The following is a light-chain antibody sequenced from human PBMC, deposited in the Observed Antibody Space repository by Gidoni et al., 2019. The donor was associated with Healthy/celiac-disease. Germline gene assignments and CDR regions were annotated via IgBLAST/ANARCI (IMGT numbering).Light chain of an antibody. CDR3: QQSYSFWT. J-gene: IGKJ1*01. V-gene: IGKV1-39*01. CDR1: QGISSY. CDR2: AAS. Sequence: DIQMTQSPSSLPASVGDRVTITCRASQGISSYLNWYQQKPGKAPKLLIYAASSLQSGVPSRFSGSGSGTDFTLTISSLQPEDFATYYCQQSYSFWTFGQGTKVEIK.